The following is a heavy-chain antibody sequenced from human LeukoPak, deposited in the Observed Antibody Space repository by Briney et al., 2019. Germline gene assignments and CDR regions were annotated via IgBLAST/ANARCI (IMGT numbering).Heavy chain of an antibody. J-gene: IGHJ4*02. Sequence: GGSLRLSCAASGITFSSYVMSWVRQAPGKGLEWVSAISGSGGSTYYADSVKGRFTISRDNSKNTLYLQMNSLRAEDTAVYYCAKERNYCDSSGSDWGQGTLVTVSS. CDR2: ISGSGGST. CDR1: GITFSSYV. CDR3: AKERNYCDSSGSD. D-gene: IGHD3-22*01. V-gene: IGHV3-23*01.